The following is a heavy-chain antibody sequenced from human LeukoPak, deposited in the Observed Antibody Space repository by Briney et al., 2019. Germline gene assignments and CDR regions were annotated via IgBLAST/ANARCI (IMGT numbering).Heavy chain of an antibody. CDR1: GYTFTSYG. D-gene: IGHD4-11*01. CDR3: ARDAETYSPVPFGAFDI. Sequence: ASVKVSCKASGYTFTSYGISWVRQAPGQGLEWMGWISAYNGNTNYAQKLQGRVTMTTDTSTSTAYMELRSLRSDDTAVYYCARDAETYSPVPFGAFDIWGQGTMVTVSS. V-gene: IGHV1-18*01. CDR2: ISAYNGNT. J-gene: IGHJ3*02.